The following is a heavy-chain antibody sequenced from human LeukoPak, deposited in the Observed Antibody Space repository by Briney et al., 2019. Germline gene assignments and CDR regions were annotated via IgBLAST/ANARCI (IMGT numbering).Heavy chain of an antibody. CDR3: VRLFGGVTTFDY. V-gene: IGHV3-7*01. Sequence: GGSLRLSCAASGFTFSTYSLSWVRQAPGKGLDWVASINQDGSAEYYVDSVRGRFTISRDNAKNSLYLQVNRLRVDDTAVYYGVRLFGGVTTFDYWGQGTLVTVSS. D-gene: IGHD4-17*01. CDR2: INQDGSAE. CDR1: GFTFSTYS. J-gene: IGHJ4*02.